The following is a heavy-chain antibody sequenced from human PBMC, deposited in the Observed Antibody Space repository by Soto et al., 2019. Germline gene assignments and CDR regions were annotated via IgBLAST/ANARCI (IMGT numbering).Heavy chain of an antibody. D-gene: IGHD3-16*01. Sequence: QLVESGGGLVQPGGSLRLSCAASGFTFSSYWLHWVRQAPGEGLVWVSRINPDGGRTNYADSVKGRFTIFRDNAKNTLYLLMYSLRAEDTAVYYIARVKLVSYDWVVTWGQGTRVTVSS. J-gene: IGHJ5*02. CDR1: GFTFSSYW. CDR3: ARVKLVSYDWVVT. CDR2: INPDGGRT. V-gene: IGHV3-74*01.